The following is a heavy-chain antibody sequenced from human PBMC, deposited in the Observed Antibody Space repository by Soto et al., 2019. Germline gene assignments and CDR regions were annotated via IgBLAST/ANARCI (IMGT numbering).Heavy chain of an antibody. CDR3: ARVNYYDSSGYYFDY. D-gene: IGHD3-22*01. CDR1: GGSISSGGYS. Sequence: SETLSLTCAVSGGSISSGGYSWSWIRQPPGKGLEWIGYIYHSGSTYYNPSLKSRVTISVDRSKNQFSLKLSSVTAADTAVYYCARVNYYDSSGYYFDYWGQGTLVTVSS. J-gene: IGHJ4*02. V-gene: IGHV4-30-2*01. CDR2: IYHSGST.